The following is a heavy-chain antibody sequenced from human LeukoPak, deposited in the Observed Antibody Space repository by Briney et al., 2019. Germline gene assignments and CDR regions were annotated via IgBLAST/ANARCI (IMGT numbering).Heavy chain of an antibody. CDR2: INHSGST. CDR3: ARRPTSYYYDSSGQKWYYFDY. J-gene: IGHJ4*02. V-gene: IGHV4-34*01. D-gene: IGHD3-22*01. Sequence: PSETLSLTCAVYGGSFSGNYWSWIRQPPGKGLEWIGEINHSGSTNYNPSLKSRVTISVDTSKNQFSLKLSSVTAADTAVYYCARRPTSYYYDSSGQKWYYFDYWGQGTLVTVSS. CDR1: GGSFSGNY.